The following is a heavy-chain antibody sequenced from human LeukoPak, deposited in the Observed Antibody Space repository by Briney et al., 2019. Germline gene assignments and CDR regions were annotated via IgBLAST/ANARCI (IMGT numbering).Heavy chain of an antibody. CDR2: IYYGGST. Sequence: SQTLSLTCTVSGASISSGGYYWSWVRQDPGKGLEWIGYIYYGGSTYYNPSLKSRITISVDTSKNQFSLELSSVTAADTAVYFCARADGGVRGYYFDYWGQGITVTVSS. D-gene: IGHD3-10*01. CDR3: ARADGGVRGYYFDY. V-gene: IGHV4-31*03. J-gene: IGHJ4*02. CDR1: GASISSGGYY.